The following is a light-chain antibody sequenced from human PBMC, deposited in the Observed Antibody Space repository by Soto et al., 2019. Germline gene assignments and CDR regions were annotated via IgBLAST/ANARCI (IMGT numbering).Light chain of an antibody. V-gene: IGKV3-11*01. Sequence: EIVLTQSPATLSLSPGERATRSCRASQSVSTNLAWYQQKPGQAPRLLIYDASNRAGGIPARFSGSGSGTDFTLTISSLEPEDFAVYYCQQRSNWPLTFGGGTKVEIK. CDR3: QQRSNWPLT. CDR1: QSVSTN. CDR2: DAS. J-gene: IGKJ4*01.